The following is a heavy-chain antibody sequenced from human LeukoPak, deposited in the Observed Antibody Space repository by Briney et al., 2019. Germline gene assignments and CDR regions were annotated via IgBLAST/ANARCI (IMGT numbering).Heavy chain of an antibody. CDR1: GFTFSSYA. CDR3: ARGWKQWLVRYYYYGMDV. Sequence: PGRSLRLSCAASGFTFSSYAMHWVRQAPGKGLEWVAVISYDGSNKYYADSVKGRFTISRDNSKNTLYLQMNSLRAEDTAVYYCARGWKQWLVRYYYYGMDVWGKGTTVTVSS. CDR2: ISYDGSNK. V-gene: IGHV3-30*04. D-gene: IGHD6-19*01. J-gene: IGHJ6*04.